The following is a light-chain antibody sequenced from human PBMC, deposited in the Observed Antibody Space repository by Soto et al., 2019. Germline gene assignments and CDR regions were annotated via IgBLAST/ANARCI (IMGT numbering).Light chain of an antibody. Sequence: QSALTQPASVSGSPGQSITIYCTGTSSDVGGYNYVSWYQQHPGKAPKLMIYEVSNRPSGVSNRFSGSKSGNTASLTISGRQAEDEADYYCSSYTSSSIDYVFGTGTKVTVL. CDR3: SSYTSSSIDYV. CDR2: EVS. J-gene: IGLJ1*01. CDR1: SSDVGGYNY. V-gene: IGLV2-14*01.